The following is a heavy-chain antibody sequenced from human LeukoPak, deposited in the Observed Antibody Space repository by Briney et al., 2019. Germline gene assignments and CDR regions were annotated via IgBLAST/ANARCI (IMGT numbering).Heavy chain of an antibody. CDR2: ISCSRSN. J-gene: IGHJ3*02. D-gene: IGHD3-16*02. CDR1: GGPISSRGQY. CDR3: AREAPYATGSYRVAFDI. V-gene: IGHV4-31*01. Sequence: PSETLSLTCTVSGGPISSRGQYWIWIRQHPGKGLEGIGYISCSRSNHSYPSRKSPVSISVDTSQYHLSLSLVTLAAAAACVFYCAREAPYATGSYRVAFDIWGQGTAVTVSS.